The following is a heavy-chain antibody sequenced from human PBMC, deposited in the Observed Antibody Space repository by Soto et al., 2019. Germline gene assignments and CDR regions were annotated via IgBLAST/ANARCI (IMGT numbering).Heavy chain of an antibody. CDR2: ISGSGGSI. D-gene: IGHD3-16*02. CDR1: GFTFSSYA. V-gene: IGHV3-23*01. J-gene: IGHJ4*02. CDR3: AKALGELSPESFDY. Sequence: SGGSLSLSCAASGFTFSSYAMSWVRQAPGNGLEWVSAISGSGGSIHYADSVKGRFTISRDNTKNTLDLQMNSLRADDTAIYYCAKALGELSPESFDYWGQGTLVTVSS.